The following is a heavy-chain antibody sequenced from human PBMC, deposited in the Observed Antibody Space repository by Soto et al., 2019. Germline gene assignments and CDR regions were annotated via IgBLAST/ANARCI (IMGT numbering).Heavy chain of an antibody. D-gene: IGHD6-19*01. V-gene: IGHV3-33*01. CDR2: IFYDGFNE. CDR3: VRGRGSGVHLSCLDL. CDR1: GFTFRQYG. Sequence: QVQLVESGGGVVQPGTSLRLSCAASGFTFRQYGMHWVRQAPGKGLDWVAVIFYDGFNEYYADSVRGRFTISRDNSGNMVYLQMNSPRAEDTAGYNCVRGRGSGVHLSCLDLWGQGTAVVVSS. J-gene: IGHJ3*01.